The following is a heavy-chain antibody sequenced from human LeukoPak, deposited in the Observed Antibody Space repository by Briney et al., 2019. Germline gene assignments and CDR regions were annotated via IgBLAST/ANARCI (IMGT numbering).Heavy chain of an antibody. CDR2: MNPNSGNT. CDR3: ARKDYKGGDV. Sequence: ASVKVSCKASGYTFTGYYMHWVRQAPGQGLEWMGWMNPNSGNTGYAQKFQGRVTMTRDMSTSTAYMDLSSLRSEDTAVYYCARKDYKGGDVWGKGTTVTVSS. J-gene: IGHJ6*04. CDR1: GYTFTGYY. D-gene: IGHD4-11*01. V-gene: IGHV1-8*02.